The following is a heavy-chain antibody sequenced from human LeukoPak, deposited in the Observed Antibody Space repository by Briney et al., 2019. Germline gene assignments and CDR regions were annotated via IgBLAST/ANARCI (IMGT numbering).Heavy chain of an antibody. Sequence: SETLSLTCTVSGGSIRSSSYYWGWIRQPPGKGLEWIGSIYYSGSTNYKPSLRSRVTIYVDTSKNQFSLKLSSVTAADTAVYYCARHAGSYYTYNFDYWGQGTLVTVSS. CDR1: GGSIRSSSYY. D-gene: IGHD3-22*01. CDR2: IYYSGST. V-gene: IGHV4-39*01. CDR3: ARHAGSYYTYNFDY. J-gene: IGHJ4*02.